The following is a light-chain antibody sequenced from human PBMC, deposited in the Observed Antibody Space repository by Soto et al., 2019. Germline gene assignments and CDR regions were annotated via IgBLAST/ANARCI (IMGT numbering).Light chain of an antibody. CDR2: AAY. CDR3: QQVDTSHS. Sequence: IQVTQSPSSLSASVGDRITITCRVSQGMSSYLAWYQQKPGKAPKLLIYAAYTLQSGVPSRFSGGGYGPDFTLTISNLQPEDIATYYCQQVDTSHSFGGGTKVEIK. CDR1: QGMSSY. J-gene: IGKJ4*01. V-gene: IGKV1-9*01.